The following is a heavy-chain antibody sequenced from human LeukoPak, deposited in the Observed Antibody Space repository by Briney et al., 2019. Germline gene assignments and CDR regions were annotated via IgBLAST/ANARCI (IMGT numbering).Heavy chain of an antibody. V-gene: IGHV3-9*01. CDR1: GFTFDDYA. Sequence: PGGSLRLSCAASGFTFDDYAMHWVRQAPGKGLEWVSGISWNSGAIGYADSVKGRFTISRDNAKNSLYLQMNSLEPEDTALYYCAKGTAYYYDSKPSDYWGQGTLVTVSS. D-gene: IGHD3-22*01. CDR3: AKGTAYYYDSKPSDY. CDR2: ISWNSGAI. J-gene: IGHJ4*02.